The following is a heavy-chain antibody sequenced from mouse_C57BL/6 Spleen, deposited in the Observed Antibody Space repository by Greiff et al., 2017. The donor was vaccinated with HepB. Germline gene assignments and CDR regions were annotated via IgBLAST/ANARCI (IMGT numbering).Heavy chain of an antibody. D-gene: IGHD4-1*01. J-gene: IGHJ2*01. CDR1: GYSITSGYY. Sequence: VQLQPSGPGLVKPSQSLSLTCSVTGYSITSGYYWNWIRQFPGNKLEWMGYISYDGSNNYNPSLKNRISITRYTSKNQFFLKLNSVTTEDTATYYCARDGTGYYFDYWGQGTTLTVSS. CDR3: ARDGTGYYFDY. CDR2: ISYDGSN. V-gene: IGHV3-6*01.